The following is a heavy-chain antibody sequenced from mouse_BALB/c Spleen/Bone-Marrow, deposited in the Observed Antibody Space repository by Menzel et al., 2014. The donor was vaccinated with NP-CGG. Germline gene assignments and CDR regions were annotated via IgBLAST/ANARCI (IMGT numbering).Heavy chain of an antibody. D-gene: IGHD3-1*01. J-gene: IGHJ2*01. V-gene: IGHV5-9-4*01. CDR1: GFTFSYYG. CDR2: ISSGGSYT. CDR3: ARDSSGYFDY. Sequence: DVHLVESGGGLVKPGGSLKLSCAASGFTFSYYGMSWVRQSPEKRLEWVAKISSGGSYTYYPDTVTGRFTISRDNAKNTLYLEMSSLRSEDTAMYYCARDSSGYFDYWGQGTTLTVSS.